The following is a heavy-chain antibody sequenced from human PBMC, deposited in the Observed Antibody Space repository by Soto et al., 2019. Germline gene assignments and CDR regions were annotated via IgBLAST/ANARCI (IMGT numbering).Heavy chain of an antibody. CDR2: INAGNGNT. V-gene: IGHV1-3*01. Sequence: GASVKVSCKASGYTFTTYVVHWVRQAPGQRLEWMGWINAGNGNTKYSQKFQGRLTITRDASASTAYMELSSLRSEDTAAYYCARDGVEFCTNGVCYISNWFDPWGQGTQVTVSS. CDR3: ARDGVEFCTNGVCYISNWFDP. J-gene: IGHJ5*02. D-gene: IGHD2-8*01. CDR1: GYTFTTYV.